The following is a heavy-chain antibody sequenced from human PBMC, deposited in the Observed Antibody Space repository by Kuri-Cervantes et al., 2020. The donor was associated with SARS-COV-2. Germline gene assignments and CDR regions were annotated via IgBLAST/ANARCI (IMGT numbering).Heavy chain of an antibody. CDR2: ISYDGTNA. J-gene: IGHJ3*02. Sequence: GGSLRLSCAASGFTFSDYAMHWVRQAPGKGLEWVAFISYDGTNAYYGDSVKGRFTISRDNSKNSLYLQMNSLRAEDTAVYYCARDSITMVQGVTSDAFDIWGQGTMVTVSS. CDR1: GFTFSDYA. D-gene: IGHD3-10*01. CDR3: ARDSITMVQGVTSDAFDI. V-gene: IGHV3-30*03.